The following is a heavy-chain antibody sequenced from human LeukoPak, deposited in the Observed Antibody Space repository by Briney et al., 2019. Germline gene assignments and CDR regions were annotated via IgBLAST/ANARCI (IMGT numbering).Heavy chain of an antibody. D-gene: IGHD2-21*02. CDR1: GGSFSGYY. Sequence: PSETLSLTCAVYGGSFSGYYWNWIRQAPGEGLEWIGELSHSGTTKYNPSLKSRVTISEDKSKNQFSLKLNSVTAADTGVYYCALVVATTPLMDVWGQGTTVTVSS. CDR3: ALVVATTPLMDV. CDR2: LSHSGTT. J-gene: IGHJ6*02. V-gene: IGHV4-34*01.